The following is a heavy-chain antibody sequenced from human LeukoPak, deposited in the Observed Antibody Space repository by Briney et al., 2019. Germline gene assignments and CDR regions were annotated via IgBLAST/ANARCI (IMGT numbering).Heavy chain of an antibody. D-gene: IGHD1-7*01. CDR3: ASGRYKTTNFDY. CDR1: GGSISSSSYY. Sequence: SETLSLTCTVSGGSISSSSYYWGWIRQPPGKGLEWIGSIYYSGSTYYNPSLKSRVTISVDASKNQFSLKLSSVTAADTAVYYCASGRYKTTNFDYWGQGTLVTVSS. V-gene: IGHV4-39*07. J-gene: IGHJ4*02. CDR2: IYYSGST.